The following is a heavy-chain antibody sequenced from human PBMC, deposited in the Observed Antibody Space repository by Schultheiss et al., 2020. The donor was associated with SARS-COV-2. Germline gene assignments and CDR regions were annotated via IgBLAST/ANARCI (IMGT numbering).Heavy chain of an antibody. V-gene: IGHV1-2*02. D-gene: IGHD2-15*01. Sequence: ASVKVSCKASGYTFTGYYMHWVRQAPGQGLEWMGWINPNSGGTNYAQKFQGRVTMTRDTSISTAYMELSRLRSDDTAVYYCARDPSSVGRLAYYFDYWGQGTLVTVSS. CDR2: INPNSGGT. CDR1: GYTFTGYY. J-gene: IGHJ4*02. CDR3: ARDPSSVGRLAYYFDY.